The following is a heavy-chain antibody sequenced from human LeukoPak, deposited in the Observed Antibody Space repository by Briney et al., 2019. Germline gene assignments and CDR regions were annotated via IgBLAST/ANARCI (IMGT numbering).Heavy chain of an antibody. Sequence: GGSVRLSCAASGFTFSSYAMHWVRQAPGKGLEWVAVISYDGSNKYYADSVKGRFTISRDNSKNTLYLQMNSLRAEDTAVYYCARDRSYYYDSSGAQDWGQGTLVTVSS. CDR2: ISYDGSNK. CDR1: GFTFSSYA. CDR3: ARDRSYYYDSSGAQD. V-gene: IGHV3-30-3*01. D-gene: IGHD3-22*01. J-gene: IGHJ4*02.